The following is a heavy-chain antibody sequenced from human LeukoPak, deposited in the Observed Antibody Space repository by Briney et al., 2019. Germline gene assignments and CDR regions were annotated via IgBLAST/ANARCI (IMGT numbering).Heavy chain of an antibody. CDR3: GRIGFSGYGTVDY. Sequence: SETLSLTRAVSGASISSNNWWSWVRQPPGKGLEWIGEIHLGGRTNYNPSLKSRVTISLDKSNNQFSLELTSVTAADTAVYYCGRIGFSGYGTVDYWGQGTLVTVSS. CDR1: GASISSNNW. CDR2: IHLGGRT. V-gene: IGHV4-4*02. J-gene: IGHJ4*02. D-gene: IGHD5-12*01.